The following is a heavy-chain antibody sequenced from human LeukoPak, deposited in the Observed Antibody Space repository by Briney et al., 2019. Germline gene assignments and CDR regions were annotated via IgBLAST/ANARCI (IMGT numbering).Heavy chain of an antibody. V-gene: IGHV3-23*01. CDR3: AKSRGILRAFDI. J-gene: IGHJ3*02. Sequence: GGTLRLSCAASGFTFSSYGMSWVRQAPGKGLEWVSAISGSGSSTYYAASVKGRFTISRDNSKNTLYLQMNSLRAEDTAVYYCAKSRGILRAFDIWGQGTMVTVSS. CDR2: ISGSGSST. D-gene: IGHD3-16*01. CDR1: GFTFSSYG.